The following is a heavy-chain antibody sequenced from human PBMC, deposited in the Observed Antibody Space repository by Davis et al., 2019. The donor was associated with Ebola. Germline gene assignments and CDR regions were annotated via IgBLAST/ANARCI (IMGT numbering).Heavy chain of an antibody. CDR3: ATLGSAWPLDY. J-gene: IGHJ4*02. Sequence: PGGSLRLPCAASEFTFSTYWLHWVRQVPGKGLVWVSRINSDGSSTSYADSVKGRFTISRDSAKNTLYLQMNSLRAEDTAVYYCATLGSAWPLDYWGQGTLVTVSS. D-gene: IGHD6-19*01. CDR2: INSDGSST. CDR1: EFTFSTYW. V-gene: IGHV3-74*01.